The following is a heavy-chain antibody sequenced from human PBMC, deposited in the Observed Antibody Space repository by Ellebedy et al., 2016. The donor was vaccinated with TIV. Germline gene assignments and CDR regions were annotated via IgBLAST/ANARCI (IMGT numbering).Heavy chain of an antibody. CDR2: INPCNGGT. Sequence: AASVKVSCKASGYTFTDYYVHWVRPAPGRGLEWMGWINPCNGGTNHTQQFQDRVTITSDTSISTAYMDLSSLRSDDTAVYFCARVFNRGSNAMDVWGQGTTVTVSS. J-gene: IGHJ6*02. V-gene: IGHV1-2*02. D-gene: IGHD1-14*01. CDR3: ARVFNRGSNAMDV. CDR1: GYTFTDYY.